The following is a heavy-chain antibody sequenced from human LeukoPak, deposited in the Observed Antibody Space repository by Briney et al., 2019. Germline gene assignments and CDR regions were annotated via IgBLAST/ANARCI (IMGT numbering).Heavy chain of an antibody. CDR1: GYSFTDYY. Sequence: ASVKVSCKTSGYSFTDYYMHWVRQAPGQGLEWMGRLNPNSGGTNYAQRFQGRVTMTRDTSISTAYMELSRLRSDDTAVYYCARSEEITGATYPDYWGQGTLVTVSS. CDR2: LNPNSGGT. J-gene: IGHJ4*02. D-gene: IGHD1-7*01. CDR3: ARSEEITGATYPDY. V-gene: IGHV1-2*02.